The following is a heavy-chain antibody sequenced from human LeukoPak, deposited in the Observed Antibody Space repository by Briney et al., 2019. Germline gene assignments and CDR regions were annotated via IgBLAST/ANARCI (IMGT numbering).Heavy chain of an antibody. V-gene: IGHV3-30*04. Sequence: GGSLRLSCAASGFTFSSYAMHWVRQAPGKGLEWVAVISYDGSNKYYADSVKGRFTISRDNSKSTLYLQMNSLGAEDTAVYYCARLAEGFDWLSYFDYWGQGTLVTVSS. J-gene: IGHJ4*02. CDR2: ISYDGSNK. CDR3: ARLAEGFDWLSYFDY. D-gene: IGHD3-9*01. CDR1: GFTFSSYA.